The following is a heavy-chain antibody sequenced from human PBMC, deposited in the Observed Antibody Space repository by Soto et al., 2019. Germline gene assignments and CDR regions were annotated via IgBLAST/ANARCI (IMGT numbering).Heavy chain of an antibody. D-gene: IGHD5-18*01. CDR2: IWYDGSNK. V-gene: IGHV3-33*01. J-gene: IGHJ4*02. CDR1: GFTFSTYG. Sequence: QVQLVESGGGVVQPGKSLRLSCAASGFTFSTYGMHWVRQAPGKGLEWVAVIWYDGSNKYHGDSLKGRFTISRDNSKNTLYLQINSQRAEDTAVYYCGSDGALGDTAVVDSWGQGTLVTVSS. CDR3: GSDGALGDTAVVDS.